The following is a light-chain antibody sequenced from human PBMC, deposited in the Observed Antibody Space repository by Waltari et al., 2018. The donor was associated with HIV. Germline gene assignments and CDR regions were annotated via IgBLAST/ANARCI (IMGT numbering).Light chain of an antibody. CDR1: SPNIRAGYD. CDR2: GNS. V-gene: IGLV1-40*01. J-gene: IGLJ1*01. Sequence: QSVLTQPPSVSGAPGQRVTIPCTGSSPNIRAGYDVPRYQQLPGTAPKLLIYGNSNRPSGVPDRFSGSKSGTSASLAITGLQAEDEADYYCQSYDSSLSAPYVFGTGTKVTVL. CDR3: QSYDSSLSAPYV.